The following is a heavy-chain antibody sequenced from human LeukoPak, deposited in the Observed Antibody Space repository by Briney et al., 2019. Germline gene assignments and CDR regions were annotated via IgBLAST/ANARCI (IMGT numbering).Heavy chain of an antibody. J-gene: IGHJ4*02. CDR3: ARDKGGSYWFDY. CDR1: GFTFSSYA. V-gene: IGHV3-30-3*01. CDR2: ISYDGSNK. D-gene: IGHD1-26*01. Sequence: GRSLRLSCAASGFTFSSYAMHWVRQAPGKGLEWVAVISYDGSNKYYADSVKGRFTISRDNSKNTLYLQMNSLRAEDTAVYYCARDKGGSYWFDYWGQGTLVTVSS.